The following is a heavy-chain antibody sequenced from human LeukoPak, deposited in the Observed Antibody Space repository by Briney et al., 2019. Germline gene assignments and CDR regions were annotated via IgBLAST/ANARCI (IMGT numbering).Heavy chain of an antibody. J-gene: IGHJ4*02. CDR3: AREIAAAGTLGSSPFDY. V-gene: IGHV4-34*01. CDR1: GGSFSGYY. CDR2: IYHSGST. Sequence: SETLSLTCAVYGGSFSGYYWSWIRQPPGKGLEWIGSIYHSGSTYYNPSLKSRVTISVDTSKNQFSLKLSSVTAADTAVYYCAREIAAAGTLGSSPFDYWGQGTLVTVSS. D-gene: IGHD6-13*01.